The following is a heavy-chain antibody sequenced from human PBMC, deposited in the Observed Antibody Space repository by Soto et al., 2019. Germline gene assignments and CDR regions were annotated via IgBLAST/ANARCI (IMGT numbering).Heavy chain of an antibody. CDR3: ARAEESDAFDI. Sequence: QVQLVESGGGVVQPGRSLRLSCAASGFTFSSYAMHWVRQAPGKGLEWVAVISYDGSNKYYADSVKGRFTISRDNSKNTLYLQMNSLRAEDTAVYYCARAEESDAFDIWGRGTMVTVSS. J-gene: IGHJ3*02. CDR1: GFTFSSYA. CDR2: ISYDGSNK. V-gene: IGHV3-30-3*01.